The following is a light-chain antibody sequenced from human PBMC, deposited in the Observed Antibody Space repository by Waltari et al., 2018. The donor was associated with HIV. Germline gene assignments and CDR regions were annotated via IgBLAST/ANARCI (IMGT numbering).Light chain of an antibody. CDR2: RNN. CDR1: RYNIGSNY. CDR3: ATWDDSLSGSVL. J-gene: IGLJ2*01. V-gene: IGLV1-47*01. Sequence: QSVLTQPPSASGTPGQRVTISCSGSRYNIGSNYVYWYQDLPGTAPKLLIYRNNQRRSGVPDRFSGSKSGTSASLAISGLRSEDEAAYYCATWDDSLSGSVLFGGGTKLTVL.